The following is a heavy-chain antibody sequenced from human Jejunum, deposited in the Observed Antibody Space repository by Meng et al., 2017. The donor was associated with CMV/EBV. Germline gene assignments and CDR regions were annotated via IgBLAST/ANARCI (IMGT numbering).Heavy chain of an antibody. D-gene: IGHD2-2*01. Sequence: MNWVRQALGKGLEWVSSVSSGSGYIYYADAVKGRFTISRDNAKNSLYLQMNSLRAEDTAMYFCARDMCTTTSCYGRLNYYYYAMDVWGQGTTVTVSS. V-gene: IGHV3-21*06. J-gene: IGHJ6*02. CDR3: ARDMCTTTSCYGRLNYYYYAMDV. CDR2: VSSGSGYI.